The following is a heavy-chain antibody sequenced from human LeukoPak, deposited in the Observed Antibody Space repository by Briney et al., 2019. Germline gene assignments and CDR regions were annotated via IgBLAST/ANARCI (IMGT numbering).Heavy chain of an antibody. CDR2: INPNSGGT. CDR1: GYTFTGYY. V-gene: IGHV1-2*02. D-gene: IGHD4-17*01. J-gene: IGHJ6*02. Sequence: ASVKVSCKASGYTFTGYYIHWVRQAPGQGLEWMGWINPNSGGTNYAQKFQGRVTMTRDTSISTAYMELSRLRSDDTAVYYCARANGDSLYYYYYGMDVWGQGTTVTVSS. CDR3: ARANGDSLYYYYYGMDV.